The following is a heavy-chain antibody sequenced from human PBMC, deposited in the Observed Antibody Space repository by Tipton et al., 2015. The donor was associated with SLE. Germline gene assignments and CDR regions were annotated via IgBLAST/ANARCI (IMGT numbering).Heavy chain of an antibody. Sequence: TLSLTCTVSGGSISSRSYYRGRTLQPPGTGLEWIGSIYYSWSTYYNPSLKRRVTISVDTSKNQLSLKLSSVTAADTAVYYCARVYDFWSGFYPSLDAFDIWGQGTIVTGSS. CDR3: ARVYDFWSGFYPSLDAFDI. D-gene: IGHD3-3*01. CDR1: GGSISSRSYY. V-gene: IGHV4-39*07. J-gene: IGHJ3*02. CDR2: IYYSWST.